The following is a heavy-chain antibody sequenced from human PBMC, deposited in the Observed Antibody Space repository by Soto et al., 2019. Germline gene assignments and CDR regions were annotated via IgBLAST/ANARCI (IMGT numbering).Heavy chain of an antibody. D-gene: IGHD3-10*01. J-gene: IGHJ6*03. V-gene: IGHV4-4*02. CDR3: ARRRGYYGSGSYYYYMDV. Sequence: QVQLQESGPGLVKPSGTLSLTCAVSSGSISSSNWWSWVRQPPGKGLEWIGEIYHSGSTNYNPSLKSRVTISVGKSKNQFSLKLSSVTAADTAVYYCARRRGYYGSGSYYYYMDVWGKGTTVTVSS. CDR2: IYHSGST. CDR1: SGSISSSNW.